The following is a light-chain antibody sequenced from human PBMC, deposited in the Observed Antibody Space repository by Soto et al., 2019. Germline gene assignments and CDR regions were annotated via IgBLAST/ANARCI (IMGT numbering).Light chain of an antibody. CDR1: SSSIGSHS. CDR3: ADWDSGLSAGV. J-gene: IGLJ1*01. CDR2: DSD. V-gene: IGLV1-51*01. Sequence: QSVLTQPPSVSAAPGQNVTISFSGTSSSIGSHSVSWYQQLPGTAPKLLIYDSDKRPSESPDRFSGSQSATSATLGITGLQTGDEADYYCADWDSGLSAGVFGTATKLTVL.